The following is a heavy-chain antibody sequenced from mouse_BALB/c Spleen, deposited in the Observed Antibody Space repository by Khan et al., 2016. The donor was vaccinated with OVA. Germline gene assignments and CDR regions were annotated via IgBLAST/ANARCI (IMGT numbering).Heavy chain of an antibody. D-gene: IGHD2-3*01. J-gene: IGHJ4*01. Sequence: QVQLKQSGPGLVAPSQSLSITCTVSGFSLTSYGVHWVRQPPGKGLEWLVVIWSDGSTNYNSVLKSRLSISKYNSKSQVFLKMNSLQTDDTAMYYCARWFDGYSSLYAMDYWGQGTSVTVSS. CDR2: IWSDGST. V-gene: IGHV2-6*02. CDR3: ARWFDGYSSLYAMDY. CDR1: GFSLTSYG.